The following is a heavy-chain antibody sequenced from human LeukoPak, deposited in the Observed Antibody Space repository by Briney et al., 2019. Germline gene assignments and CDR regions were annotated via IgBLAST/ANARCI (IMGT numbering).Heavy chain of an antibody. D-gene: IGHD3-9*01. CDR2: IRYDGSNK. CDR3: ANQIYDILIGNSPLMHNDY. CDR1: GFTFSSYG. J-gene: IGHJ4*02. Sequence: PGGSLRLSCAASGFTFSSYGMHWVRQAPGKGLEWVAFIRYDGSNKYYADSVKGRFTISRDNSKNTLYLQMNSLRAEDTAVYYCANQIYDILIGNSPLMHNDYRGQGTLVTVSS. V-gene: IGHV3-30*02.